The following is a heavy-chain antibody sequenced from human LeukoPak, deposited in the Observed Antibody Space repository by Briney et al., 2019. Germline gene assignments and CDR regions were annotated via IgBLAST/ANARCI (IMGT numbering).Heavy chain of an antibody. CDR2: TIPIFGTA. CDR1: GGTFSSYA. J-gene: IGHJ6*02. CDR3: ARPPEVDVVVVAATYYYYGMDV. D-gene: IGHD2-15*01. V-gene: IGHV1-69*13. Sequence: ASVKVSCKASGGTFSSYAISWVRQAPGQGLEWMGGTIPIFGTANYAQKFQGRVTITADESTSTAYMELSSLRSEDTAVYYCARPPEVDVVVVAATYYYYGMDVWGQGTTVTVSS.